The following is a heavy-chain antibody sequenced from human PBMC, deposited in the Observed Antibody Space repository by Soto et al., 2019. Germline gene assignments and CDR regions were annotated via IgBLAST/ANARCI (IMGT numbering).Heavy chain of an antibody. J-gene: IGHJ4*02. V-gene: IGHV5-51*01. CDR3: ARFPYDSSGYYYFDC. CDR1: GYSFTSYW. CDR2: IYPGDSDT. D-gene: IGHD3-22*01. Sequence: GESLKISCKGSGYSFTSYWIGWVRQMPGKGLEWMGVIYPGDSDTRYSPSFQGQVTISADKSIGTAYLQWSSLKASDTAMYYCARFPYDSSGYYYFDCWGPATLVTVSS.